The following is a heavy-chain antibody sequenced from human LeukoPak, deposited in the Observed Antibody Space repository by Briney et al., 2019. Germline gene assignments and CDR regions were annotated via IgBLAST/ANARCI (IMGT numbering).Heavy chain of an antibody. CDR3: ARGVEWSGGSCYSRRDY. J-gene: IGHJ4*02. CDR2: INSDGSST. V-gene: IGHV3-74*01. CDR1: GFTFSSYW. Sequence: GGSLRLSCAASGFTFSSYWMHWVRQAPGKGLVWVSRINSDGSSTSYADSVKGRFTISRDNAKNTLYLQMNSLRAEDTAVYYCARGVEWSGGSCYSRRDYWGQGTLVTVSS. D-gene: IGHD2-15*01.